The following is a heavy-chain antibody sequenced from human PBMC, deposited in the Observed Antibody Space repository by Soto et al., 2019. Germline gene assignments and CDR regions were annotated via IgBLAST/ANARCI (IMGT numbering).Heavy chain of an antibody. Sequence: QLQLQESGPGLVKPSETLSLTCTVSGGSISRSSYFWGWIRQPPGKGLEWIGSIYYSGNTYYNASLKSPVTISVATAKNQFSLKLSSVTGADTAVYYCATLWFGEGDYWGQGTLVTVSS. CDR3: ATLWFGEGDY. V-gene: IGHV4-39*01. CDR2: IYYSGNT. D-gene: IGHD3-10*01. CDR1: GGSISRSSYF. J-gene: IGHJ4*02.